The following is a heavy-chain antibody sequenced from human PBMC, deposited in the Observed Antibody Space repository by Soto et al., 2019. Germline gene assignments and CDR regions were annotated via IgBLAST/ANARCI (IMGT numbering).Heavy chain of an antibody. V-gene: IGHV1-2*04. CDR3: ACGLSNSRGGSSFTHALVI. D-gene: IGHD2-15*01. Sequence: SVKVSWKACRYGFTCCYRRWARHSPGQGLEWMGWINPNSGGTNYAQKFQGWVTMTRDTSISTAYMELSRLRSDDTAVYYCACGLSNSRGGSSFTHALVIWGQGTMVTVYS. CDR2: INPNSGGT. CDR1: RYGFTCCY. J-gene: IGHJ4*03.